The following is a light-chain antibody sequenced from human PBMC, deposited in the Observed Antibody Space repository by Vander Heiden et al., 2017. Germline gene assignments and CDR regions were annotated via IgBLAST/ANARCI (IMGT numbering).Light chain of an antibody. J-gene: IGLJ2*01. CDR1: NIGSKR. V-gene: IGLV3-21*02. CDR3: QVWDRSSVV. CDR2: ACS. Sequence: SSVLTQPPSVSVAPGQTARITCGGNNIGSKRVHWYHQKPGQAPVLGVYACSALPSGIPERFSGSNSGNTATLSISRVEAGDEADYYGQVWDRSSVVFGGGTKLTVL.